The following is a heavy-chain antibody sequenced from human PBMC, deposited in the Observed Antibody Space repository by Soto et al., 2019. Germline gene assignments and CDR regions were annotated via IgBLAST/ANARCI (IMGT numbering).Heavy chain of an antibody. D-gene: IGHD6-6*01. J-gene: IGHJ4*02. Sequence: EVQLLESGGGLVQPGGSLRLSCAASGFTFSTYAMNWVRQAPGKGLEWVSAISGSGDSTYYAASVRGRFTISKDSSKNTLFLQMNSLRAEDTAVYYCAKDGAYSSSSLYYFDYWGQGTLVTVSS. CDR2: ISGSGDST. CDR1: GFTFSTYA. V-gene: IGHV3-23*01. CDR3: AKDGAYSSSSLYYFDY.